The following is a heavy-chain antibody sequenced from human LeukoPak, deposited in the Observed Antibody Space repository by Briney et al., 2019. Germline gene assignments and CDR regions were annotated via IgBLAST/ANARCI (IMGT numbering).Heavy chain of an antibody. CDR1: GFTFSNYA. D-gene: IGHD3-3*01. V-gene: IGHV3-23*01. Sequence: PGGSLRLSCAASGFTFSNYAMNWVRQAPGKGLWWVSSISGSGGSTYFAGSGRGRVTISRDNSKNTMYMQMNSLRVEDTAVYYCAKGGQNYDFWRFDYWGQGSLVTVSS. CDR2: ISGSGGST. CDR3: AKGGQNYDFWRFDY. J-gene: IGHJ4*02.